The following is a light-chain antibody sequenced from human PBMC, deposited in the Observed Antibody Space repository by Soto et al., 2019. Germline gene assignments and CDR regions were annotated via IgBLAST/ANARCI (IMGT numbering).Light chain of an antibody. CDR1: TSDVGGYDR. V-gene: IGLV2-14*01. Sequence: QSALTQPASVTGSPGQSITISCTGTTSDVGGYDRVSWFQQYPGTAPKLMIYEVTNRPSGVSDRFSGSKSVNTASLTISGLQPEDEADYYCSSYTIKNTWLFGGGTKVTVL. CDR2: EVT. CDR3: SSYTIKNTWL. J-gene: IGLJ3*02.